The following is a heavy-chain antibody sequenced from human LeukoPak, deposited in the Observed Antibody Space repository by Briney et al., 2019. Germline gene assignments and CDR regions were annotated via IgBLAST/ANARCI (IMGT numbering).Heavy chain of an antibody. D-gene: IGHD4-17*01. CDR3: ARDQNDYGDYQLDY. Sequence: GGSLRLSCAASEFTFSAYNMNWVRQAPGRGLEWVAVIWYDGSNKYYADSVKGRFTISRDNSKNTLYLQMNSLRAEDTAVYYCARDQNDYGDYQLDYWGQGTLVTVSS. CDR1: EFTFSAYN. J-gene: IGHJ4*02. V-gene: IGHV3-33*08. CDR2: IWYDGSNK.